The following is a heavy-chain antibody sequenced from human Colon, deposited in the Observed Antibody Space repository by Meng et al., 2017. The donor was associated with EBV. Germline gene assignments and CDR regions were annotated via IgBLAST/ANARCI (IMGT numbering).Heavy chain of an antibody. CDR1: GDSISSSPYY. CDR2: IYYSRST. CDR3: ARVKDCGGDCYSDN. D-gene: IGHD2-21*02. J-gene: IGHJ4*02. Sequence: QLYVQESGPGLAKPSETLSLTCTVSGDSISSSPYYWGWIRQPPGKGLEWIGSIYYSRSTYYNPSLKSRVTISQDTAKNQFSLKLTSVTAADTAVYYCARVKDCGGDCYSDNWGQGTLVTVSS. V-gene: IGHV4-39*07.